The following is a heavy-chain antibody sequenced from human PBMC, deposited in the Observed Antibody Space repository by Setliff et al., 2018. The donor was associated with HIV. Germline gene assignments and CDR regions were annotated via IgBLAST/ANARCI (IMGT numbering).Heavy chain of an antibody. CDR2: IIPIFGTP. CDR3: ATPLDATMGRDY. Sequence: SVKVSCRASGGTLSIYTINWVRQAPGQGLEWMGGIIPIFGTPNFAPKFQGRVTITADESTKTAYMELSSLRSEDTAVYYCATPLDATMGRDYWGQGTLVTVSS. D-gene: IGHD5-18*01. CDR1: GGTLSIYT. J-gene: IGHJ4*02. V-gene: IGHV1-69*13.